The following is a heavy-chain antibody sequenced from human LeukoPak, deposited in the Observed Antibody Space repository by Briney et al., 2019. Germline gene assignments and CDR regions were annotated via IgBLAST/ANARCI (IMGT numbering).Heavy chain of an antibody. CDR1: GYTFTSYG. CDR2: ISAYNGNT. Sequence: GASVKVSCKASGYTFTSYGISWVRQAPGQGLEWMGWISAYNGNTNYAQKLQGRVTMATDTSTSTAYMELRSLGSDDTAVYYCARDCFWSGYYADDYYYGMDVWGQGTTVTVSS. D-gene: IGHD3-3*01. J-gene: IGHJ6*02. CDR3: ARDCFWSGYYADDYYYGMDV. V-gene: IGHV1-18*01.